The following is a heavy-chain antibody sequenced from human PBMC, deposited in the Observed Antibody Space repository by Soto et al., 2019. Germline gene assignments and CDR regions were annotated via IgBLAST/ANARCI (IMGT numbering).Heavy chain of an antibody. J-gene: IGHJ4*02. CDR2: ISYDGSNK. V-gene: IGHV3-30-3*01. CDR3: ARDYYDSSGYWGENPVSLNYFDY. CDR1: GVTFSSYA. Sequence: PGGSLRLSCAASGVTFSSYAMHWVRQAPGKGLEWVAVISYDGSNKYYADSVKGRFTISRDNSKNTLYLQMNSLRAEDTSVYYCARDYYDSSGYWGENPVSLNYFDYWGQGTLVTVSS. D-gene: IGHD3-22*01.